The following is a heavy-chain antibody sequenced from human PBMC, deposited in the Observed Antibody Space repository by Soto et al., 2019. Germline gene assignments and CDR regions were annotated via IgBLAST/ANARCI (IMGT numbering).Heavy chain of an antibody. CDR1: GFTLSSYS. CDR2: VSSTSSTI. Sequence: VQLVESGGGLVQPGGSLRLSCAASGFTLSSYSMNWVRQPPGKGLEWVSYVSSTSSTIYYADSVKGRFTISRDNAMNSVYLQMNSLRAEDTALYYCARGRAVTTTGPNLDYWGQGTLVTVSS. CDR3: ARGRAVTTTGPNLDY. D-gene: IGHD3-3*01. V-gene: IGHV3-48*01. J-gene: IGHJ4*01.